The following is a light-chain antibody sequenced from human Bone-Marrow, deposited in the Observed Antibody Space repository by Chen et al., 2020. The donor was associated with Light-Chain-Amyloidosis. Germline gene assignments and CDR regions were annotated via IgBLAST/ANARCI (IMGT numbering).Light chain of an antibody. CDR1: QDISNY. CDR2: AAS. CDR3: EQLKSYPIT. J-gene: IGKJ5*01. Sequence: DIQLTQSPSFLSASVGDRVSITCRASQDISNYLGWYQQRPGKAPKLLIRAASTLQSGVPSRFSGSGSGTEFTLTISSLQPDDFATYYCEQLKSYPITFGQGHDWRLN. V-gene: IGKV1-9*01.